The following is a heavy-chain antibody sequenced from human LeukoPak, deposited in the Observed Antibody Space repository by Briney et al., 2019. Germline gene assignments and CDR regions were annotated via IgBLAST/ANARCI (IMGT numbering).Heavy chain of an antibody. CDR3: GEGGGELWPLDE. V-gene: IGHV3-7*01. CDR2: IKPDGSET. D-gene: IGHD3-16*01. J-gene: IGHJ4*02. Sequence: GGSLRLSCVASGFPFKCYWMTWVRQSPGKGLDWGANIKPDGSETNYLDSVKGRFTISRYNARDSLFLEMNNLRVDDTAVYYCGEGGGELWPLDEWGQGILVTVSS. CDR1: GFPFKCYW.